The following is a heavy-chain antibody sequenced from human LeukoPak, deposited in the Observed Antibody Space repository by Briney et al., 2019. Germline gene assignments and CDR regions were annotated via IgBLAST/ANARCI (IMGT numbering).Heavy chain of an antibody. Sequence: GGSLRLSCTASGFTFGDYAMSWVRQAPGKGLEWVGSIRSKAYGGTTEYAASVKGRFTISRDDSKSIAYLQMNSLKTEDTAVYYCTRDMLRFLEWTFDYWGQGTLVTVSS. CDR3: TRDMLRFLEWTFDY. J-gene: IGHJ4*02. V-gene: IGHV3-49*04. D-gene: IGHD3-3*01. CDR2: IRSKAYGGTT. CDR1: GFTFGDYA.